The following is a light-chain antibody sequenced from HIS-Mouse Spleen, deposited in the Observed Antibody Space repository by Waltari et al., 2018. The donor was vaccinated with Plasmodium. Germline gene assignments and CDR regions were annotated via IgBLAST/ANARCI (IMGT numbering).Light chain of an antibody. CDR2: DAS. V-gene: IGKV1-33*01. Sequence: DIQMTHSPSSLSASVGDRGTITSQASQDISNYLNWYQQKPGKAPKLLIYDASNLETGVPSRFSGSVSGTDFTFTISSLQPEDIATYYCQQYDNLPPLFTFGPGTKVDIK. CDR1: QDISNY. J-gene: IGKJ3*01. CDR3: QQYDNLPPLFT.